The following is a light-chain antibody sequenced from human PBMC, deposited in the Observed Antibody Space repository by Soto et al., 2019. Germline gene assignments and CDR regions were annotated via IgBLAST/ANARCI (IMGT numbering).Light chain of an antibody. Sequence: DLQMTQSPASLSASVGDRVTITCRASQGISKYLAWFQQKPGEVPKLLIYAASTLQTGVPSRFSGSGYGTDFTLTISSLQPEDVGTYYCQKYNSALALTFGGGTKVEIK. V-gene: IGKV1-27*01. CDR3: QKYNSALALT. CDR1: QGISKY. CDR2: AAS. J-gene: IGKJ4*01.